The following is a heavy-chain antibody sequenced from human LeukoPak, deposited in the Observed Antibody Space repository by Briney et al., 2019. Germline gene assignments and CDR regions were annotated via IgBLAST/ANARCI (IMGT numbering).Heavy chain of an antibody. D-gene: IGHD1-14*01. J-gene: IGHJ6*02. V-gene: IGHV3-43*02. Sequence: GGSLRLSCAGSGFTLGAFAMHWVRQAPGKGLEWVSLINKDGSNTYYADSVKGRFTISRDNSKDSLYLQMNSLRTEDSALYYCATWAFYHNLDVWGQGITVIVSS. CDR3: ATWAFYHNLDV. CDR2: INKDGSNT. CDR1: GFTLGAFA.